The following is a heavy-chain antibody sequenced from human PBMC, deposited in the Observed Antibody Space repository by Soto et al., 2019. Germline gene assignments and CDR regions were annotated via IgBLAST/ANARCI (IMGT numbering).Heavy chain of an antibody. CDR3: AREQSLNYYGSGSYGAFDI. D-gene: IGHD3-10*01. J-gene: IGHJ3*02. V-gene: IGHV3-33*01. Sequence: EGSLRLSCAASGFTFSSYGIHWVRQAPGKGLEWVAVIWYDGSNKYYADSVKGRFTISRDNSKNTLYLQMNSLRAEDTAVYYCAREQSLNYYGSGSYGAFDIWGQGTMVTVSS. CDR2: IWYDGSNK. CDR1: GFTFSSYG.